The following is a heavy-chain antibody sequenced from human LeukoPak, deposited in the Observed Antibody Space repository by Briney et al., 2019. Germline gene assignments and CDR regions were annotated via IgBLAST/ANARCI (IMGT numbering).Heavy chain of an antibody. J-gene: IGHJ4*02. CDR2: MKPNSGNT. D-gene: IGHD6-19*01. V-gene: IGHV1-8*02. CDR3: ATVLEQWLARLDY. Sequence: ASVKVSLTSSVYTFTSYDNNWVRQATGQGLEWMGWMKPNSGNTGYAHKFQGRVTITTNTSINTAYMELSSMRSEDTAVYCCATVLEQWLARLDYWDQGTLVTVSS. CDR1: VYTFTSYD.